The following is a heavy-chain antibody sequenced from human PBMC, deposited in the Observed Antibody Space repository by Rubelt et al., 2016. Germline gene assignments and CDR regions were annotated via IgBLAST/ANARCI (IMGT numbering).Heavy chain of an antibody. D-gene: IGHD3-10*01. CDR3: ARDSRLSYTWYFDL. Sequence: QVQLQESGPGLVKPSETLSLTCTVSGGSISDYYWNWIRQAPGQGLELIGYIYYSGSTNYNPSLKSRITMSADTSKNQFSLKLVSVTAADTAVYYCARDSRLSYTWYFDLWGRGTLVTVSS. CDR1: GGSISDYY. V-gene: IGHV4-59*01. CDR2: IYYSGST. J-gene: IGHJ2*01.